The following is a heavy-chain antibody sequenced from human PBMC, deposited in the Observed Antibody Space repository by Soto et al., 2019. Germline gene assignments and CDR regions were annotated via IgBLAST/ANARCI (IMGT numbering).Heavy chain of an antibody. J-gene: IGHJ6*02. Sequence: ASVKVSCKASGYTFTGYYMHWVRQAPGQGLEWMGWINPNSGGTNYAQKFQGWVTMTRDTSISTAYMELSRLRSDDTAVYYCARAQYQLPKGRYYYYGMDVWGQGTTVTVSS. D-gene: IGHD2-2*01. CDR3: ARAQYQLPKGRYYYYGMDV. V-gene: IGHV1-2*04. CDR2: INPNSGGT. CDR1: GYTFTGYY.